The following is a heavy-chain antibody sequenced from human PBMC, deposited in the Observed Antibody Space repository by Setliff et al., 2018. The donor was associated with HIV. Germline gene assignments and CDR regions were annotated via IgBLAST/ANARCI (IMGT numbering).Heavy chain of an antibody. CDR3: ARGAPYCNHGICHLFDY. D-gene: IGHD2-8*01. J-gene: IGHJ4*01. V-gene: IGHV4-34*01. Sequence: SETLSLTCAVYGESFSGYYWSWIRQPAGEGLEWLGEINHSGRAKYNPSLKSRASISADTSKNQFSLRLTSVTAADTAVYYCARGAPYCNHGICHLFDYWGHGNLVTVS. CDR1: GESFSGYY. CDR2: INHSGRA.